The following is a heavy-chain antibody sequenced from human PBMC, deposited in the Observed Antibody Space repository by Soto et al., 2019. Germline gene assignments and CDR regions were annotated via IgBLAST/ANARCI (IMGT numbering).Heavy chain of an antibody. J-gene: IGHJ5*02. V-gene: IGHV4-30-2*01. CDR1: GGSISSGGYS. Sequence: QLQLQESGSGLVRPSQTLSLTCAVSGGSISSGGYSWNWIRQPPGKGLEWIGYIYHSGSTLYNPSPKGRVTITGDKPKNPFPRKLSWGTAADPGVYYFARDQSGGHGFHPGAQGPLVTVSS. D-gene: IGHD3-10*01. CDR2: IYHSGST. CDR3: ARDQSGGHGFHP.